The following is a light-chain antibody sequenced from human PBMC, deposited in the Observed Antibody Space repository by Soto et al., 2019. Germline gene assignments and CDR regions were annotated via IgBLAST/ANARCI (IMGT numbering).Light chain of an antibody. Sequence: SALTQPASVSGSPGQSITISCTGTSSDVGGYNYVSWYQQHPGKAPKLMIYDVSNRPSGVSNRISGSKSGNTASLTISGLQAEDEADYYCSSYTRSSSLVFRTGTQLTVL. CDR2: DVS. CDR1: SSDVGGYNY. V-gene: IGLV2-14*03. J-gene: IGLJ1*01. CDR3: SSYTRSSSLV.